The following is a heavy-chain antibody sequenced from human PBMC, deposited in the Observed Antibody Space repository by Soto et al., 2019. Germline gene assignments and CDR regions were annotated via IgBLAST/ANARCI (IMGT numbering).Heavy chain of an antibody. V-gene: IGHV2-5*02. CDR3: VRRQTAFDY. CDR2: IYWDDDE. Sequence: QITLKESGPPLVKPTQTLTLTCTFSGFSLSTSGVGVGWIRQPPGKALEWLALIYWDDDERYSPSLKSRLTITKDTSKNQVVLTMTNMDPVDTATYYCVRRQTAFDYWGQGTLVTVSS. CDR1: GFSLSTSGVG. J-gene: IGHJ4*02.